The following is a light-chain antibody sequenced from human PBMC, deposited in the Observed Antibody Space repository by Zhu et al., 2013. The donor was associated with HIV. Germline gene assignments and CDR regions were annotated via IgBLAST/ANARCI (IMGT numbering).Light chain of an antibody. CDR3: QQRINWPPIT. CDR2: GAS. CDR1: QSVRNNY. J-gene: IGKJ5*01. V-gene: IGKV3D-20*02. Sequence: EIVLTQSPGTLSLSPGEKVTLSCRASQSVRNNYLAWYQQKAGRAPRLVIYGASSRVTGIPDRFSGRGSGTDFTLTISSLEPDDFAVYYCQQRINWPPITFGQGTRLEIK.